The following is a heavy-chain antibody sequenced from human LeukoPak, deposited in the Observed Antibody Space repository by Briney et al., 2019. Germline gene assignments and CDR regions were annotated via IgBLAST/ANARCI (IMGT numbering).Heavy chain of an antibody. CDR2: ISVDGETT. CDR3: AQGYSSGWYPS. J-gene: IGHJ5*02. CDR1: GFSVSSFG. V-gene: IGHV3-23*01. D-gene: IGHD6-19*01. Sequence: GGSLRLSCAVSGFSVSSFGMRWVRQAPGKGLEWISAISVDGETTWYADSVKGRFIISRDNSKNTLYLRLSSLRAEDTAVYYCAQGYSSGWYPSWGQGSLVSVSS.